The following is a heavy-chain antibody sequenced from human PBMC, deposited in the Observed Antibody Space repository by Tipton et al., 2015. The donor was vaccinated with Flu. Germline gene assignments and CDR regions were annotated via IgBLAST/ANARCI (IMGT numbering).Heavy chain of an antibody. V-gene: IGHV4-39*01. D-gene: IGHD3-3*01. J-gene: IGHJ5*02. CDR3: ASSRLDFWSGYH. Sequence: TLSLTCTVSGGSISSSSYYWGWIRQPPGKGLEWTGSIYYSGSTYYNPSLKSRVTISVDTSKNQFSLKLSSVTAADTAVYYCASSRLDFWSGYHWGQGTLVTVSS. CDR2: IYYSGST. CDR1: GGSISSSSYY.